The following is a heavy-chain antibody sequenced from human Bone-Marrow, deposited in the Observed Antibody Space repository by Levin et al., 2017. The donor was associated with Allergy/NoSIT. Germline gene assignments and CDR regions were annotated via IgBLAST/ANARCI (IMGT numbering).Heavy chain of an antibody. V-gene: IGHV3-21*06. J-gene: IGHJ6*02. Sequence: GGSLRLSCAASEFIFSRYPMHWVRQAPGKGLEWVSSISGSSSYIYYAESVRGRFTISRDNAKNSLYLQMTGLRAEDTAVYYCARLGTTFGTFLTEYYHGLDVWGQGTTVNVSS. CDR1: EFIFSRYP. D-gene: IGHD3-3*01. CDR2: ISGSSSYI. CDR3: ARLGTTFGTFLTEYYHGLDV.